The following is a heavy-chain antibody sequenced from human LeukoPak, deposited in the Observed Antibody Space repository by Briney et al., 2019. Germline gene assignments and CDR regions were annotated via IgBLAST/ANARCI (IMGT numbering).Heavy chain of an antibody. CDR3: ARGRGGTAVADY. Sequence: SETLSLTCAVYGGSFSGYYWSWIRQPPGKGLEWIGEINHSGSTNYNPSLKSRVTISVDTSKNQFSLKLSSVTAADTAVYYCARGRGGTAVADYWGQGTLVTVSS. CDR2: INHSGST. D-gene: IGHD6-19*01. CDR1: GGSFSGYY. J-gene: IGHJ4*02. V-gene: IGHV4-34*01.